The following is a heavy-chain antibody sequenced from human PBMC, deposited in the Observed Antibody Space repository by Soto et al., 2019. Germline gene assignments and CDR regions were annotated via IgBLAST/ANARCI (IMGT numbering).Heavy chain of an antibody. CDR3: ARDANYDYVWGIYFPGGVDFDY. D-gene: IGHD3-16*01. Sequence: EVQLVESGGGLVKPGGSLRLSCAASGFTFSSYSMNWVRQAPGKGLEWVSSISSSSSYIYYADSVKGRFTISRDNAKNSLYLQMNSLRAEDTAVYYCARDANYDYVWGIYFPGGVDFDYWGQGTLVTVSS. CDR1: GFTFSSYS. CDR2: ISSSSSYI. J-gene: IGHJ4*02. V-gene: IGHV3-21*01.